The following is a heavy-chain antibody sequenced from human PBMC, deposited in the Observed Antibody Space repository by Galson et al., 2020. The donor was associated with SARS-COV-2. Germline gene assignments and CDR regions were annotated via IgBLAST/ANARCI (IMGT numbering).Heavy chain of an antibody. CDR3: ARVLLPKYGMDV. J-gene: IGHJ6*02. D-gene: IGHD3-10*01. Sequence: GESLKISCAASGFTFSSYGMHWVRQAPGKGLEWVAVISYDGSNKYYADSVKGRFTISRDNSKNTLYLQMNSLRAEDTAVYYCARVLLPKYGMDVWGQGTTVTVSS. CDR2: ISYDGSNK. V-gene: IGHV3-30*03. CDR1: GFTFSSYG.